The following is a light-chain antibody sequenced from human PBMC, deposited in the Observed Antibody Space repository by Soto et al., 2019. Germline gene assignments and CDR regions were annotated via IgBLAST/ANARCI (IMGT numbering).Light chain of an antibody. CDR1: QSISNW. V-gene: IGKV1-5*03. Sequence: DIQMTQSPATLSASLGDRVTITCLASQSISNWLAWYQQKPGKAPKLLIYKASSLESGVPSRFSGSGSGTEFTLTISSLQPDDFATYYCQQYNTYWYTFGQGTKLEIK. J-gene: IGKJ2*01. CDR3: QQYNTYWYT. CDR2: KAS.